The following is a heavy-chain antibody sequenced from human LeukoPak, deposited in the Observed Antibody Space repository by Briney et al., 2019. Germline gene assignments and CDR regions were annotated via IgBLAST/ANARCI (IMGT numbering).Heavy chain of an antibody. CDR3: ASSLRFLEWYAFDI. J-gene: IGHJ3*02. CDR2: IYYSGST. Sequence: PSETLSLTCTVSGGSIRSYYWSWIRQPPGKGLEWIGYIYYSGSTNYNPSLKSRVTISVDTSKNQFSLKLSSVTAADTAVYYCASSLRFLEWYAFDIWGQRTMVTVSS. V-gene: IGHV4-59*01. D-gene: IGHD3-3*01. CDR1: GGSIRSYY.